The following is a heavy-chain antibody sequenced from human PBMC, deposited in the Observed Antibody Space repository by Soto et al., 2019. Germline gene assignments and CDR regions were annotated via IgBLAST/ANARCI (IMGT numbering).Heavy chain of an antibody. V-gene: IGHV5-51*01. CDR1: GYTFTSYW. Sequence: ASVQVACKASGYTFTSYWSGWGRQITGKGLEWMGIIYPGDSDTRYSPSFQGQVTISADKSISTAYLQWSSLKASDTAMYYCARPREESIGPYGMDVWGQGTTVTVSS. CDR3: ARPREESIGPYGMDV. J-gene: IGHJ6*02. CDR2: IYPGDSDT. D-gene: IGHD6-6*01.